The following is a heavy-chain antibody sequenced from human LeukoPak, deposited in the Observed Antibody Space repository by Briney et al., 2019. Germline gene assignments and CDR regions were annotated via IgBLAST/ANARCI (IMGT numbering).Heavy chain of an antibody. CDR2: ISYDGSNK. CDR1: AFTFSSYC. V-gene: IGHV3-30*18. D-gene: IGHD1-26*01. J-gene: IGHJ6*04. CDR3: AKVGANYYYYYGMDV. Sequence: GRSLRLSCAASAFTFSSYCMHWVRQAPGKGLEWVAVISYDGSNKYYADSVKGRFTISRDNSKNTLYLQMNSLRAEDTAVYYCAKVGANYYYYYGMDVWGKGTTVTVSS.